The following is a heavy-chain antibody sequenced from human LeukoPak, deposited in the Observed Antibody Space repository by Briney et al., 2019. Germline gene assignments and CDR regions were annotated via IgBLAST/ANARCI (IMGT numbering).Heavy chain of an antibody. J-gene: IGHJ4*02. CDR3: ARETGVVGATRFFDY. D-gene: IGHD1-26*01. Sequence: GGSLRLSCAASGFTFSSYEMNWVRQAPGKGLEWVSYISSSGSTIYYADSVKGRSTISRDNAKNSLYLQMNSLRAEDTAVYYCARETGVVGATRFFDYWGQGTLVTVSS. CDR2: ISSSGSTI. V-gene: IGHV3-48*03. CDR1: GFTFSSYE.